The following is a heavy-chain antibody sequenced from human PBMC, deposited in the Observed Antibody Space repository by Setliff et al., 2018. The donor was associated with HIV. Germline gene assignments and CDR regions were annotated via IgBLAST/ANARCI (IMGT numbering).Heavy chain of an antibody. Sequence: SETLSLTCTVSGGSISSYYWSWIRQPAGKGLEWVGRIYTGGRTNYNPSLKGRVTMSVDTSKNQFSLNLSSVTAADTAVYYCARDRMPMASWVPDRWGQGTLVTVSS. J-gene: IGHJ4*02. V-gene: IGHV4-4*07. D-gene: IGHD2-2*01. CDR3: ARDRMPMASWVPDR. CDR1: GGSISSYY. CDR2: IYTGGRT.